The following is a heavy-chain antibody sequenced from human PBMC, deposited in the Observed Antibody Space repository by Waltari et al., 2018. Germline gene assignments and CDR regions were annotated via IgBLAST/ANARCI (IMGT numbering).Heavy chain of an antibody. Sequence: EVQLLESGGGLVQPGGSLRLSCAASGFSFSNYAMNWVRQAPGKGLEWVSSLSSTGYSTYYADSVKGRFTISRDNSKNTVYLQMNSLRAEDTAVYFCAKDVAAAFGYYFDYWGQGILVTVSS. V-gene: IGHV3-23*01. CDR3: AKDVAAAFGYYFDY. J-gene: IGHJ4*02. D-gene: IGHD6-13*01. CDR1: GFSFSNYA. CDR2: LSSTGYST.